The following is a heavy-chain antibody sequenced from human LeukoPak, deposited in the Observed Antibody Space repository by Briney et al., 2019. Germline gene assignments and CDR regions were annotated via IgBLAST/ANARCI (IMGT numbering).Heavy chain of an antibody. CDR1: GFTFSSYA. J-gene: IGHJ4*02. CDR3: ATIAVAGGEDY. D-gene: IGHD6-19*01. V-gene: IGHV3-64*01. CDR2: ISSNGGST. Sequence: SGGSLRLSCAASGFTFSSYAMHWVRQAPGKGLEYVSAISSNGGSTYYANSVEGRFTISRDNSKNTLYLQMGSLRAEDMAVYYCATIAVAGGEDYWGQGTLVTVSS.